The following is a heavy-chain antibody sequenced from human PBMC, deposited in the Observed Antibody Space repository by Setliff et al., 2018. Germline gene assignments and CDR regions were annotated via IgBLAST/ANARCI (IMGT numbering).Heavy chain of an antibody. J-gene: IGHJ4*02. CDR3: AKDRLFPRY. Sequence: GGSLRLSCVGSDFTFSNSAMSWVRQAPGKGLEWVSTITDSGSKILYVDSVKGRFTISRDNSKNSLCLQMDSLRPEDTAVYYCAKDRLFPRYWGLGTLVTVSS. CDR1: DFTFSNSA. V-gene: IGHV3-23*01. D-gene: IGHD2-21*01. CDR2: ITDSGSKI.